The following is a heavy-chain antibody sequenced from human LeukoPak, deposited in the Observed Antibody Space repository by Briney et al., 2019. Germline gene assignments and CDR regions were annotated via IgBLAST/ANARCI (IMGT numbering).Heavy chain of an antibody. CDR3: ARDLETGTLDY. V-gene: IGHV4-59*01. J-gene: IGHJ4*02. D-gene: IGHD1/OR15-1a*01. CDR2: IYYSGST. Sequence: SETLSLTCTVSGGSISSYYWSWIRQPPGKGLEWIGYIYYSGSTNYNPFLKSRVIISVDTSKNQFSLKLTSVTAADTAVYYCARDLETGTLDYWGQGTLVTVSS. CDR1: GGSISSYY.